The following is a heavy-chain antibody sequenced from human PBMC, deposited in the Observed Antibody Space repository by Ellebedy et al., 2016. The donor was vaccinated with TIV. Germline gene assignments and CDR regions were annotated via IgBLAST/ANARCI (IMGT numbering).Heavy chain of an antibody. Sequence: ASVKVSCXASGGTFSSYGISWVRQAPGQGLDWMGWINAYNGNTNYAQKLQGRVTMTTDTSTSTAYMELRSLRSDDTAVYYCARDYDILTGYYLVDSWGQGTLVTVSS. CDR1: GGTFSSYG. J-gene: IGHJ4*02. V-gene: IGHV1-18*01. CDR2: INAYNGNT. D-gene: IGHD3-9*01. CDR3: ARDYDILTGYYLVDS.